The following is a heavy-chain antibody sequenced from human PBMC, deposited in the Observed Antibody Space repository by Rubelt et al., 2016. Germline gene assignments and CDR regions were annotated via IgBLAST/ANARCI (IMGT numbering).Heavy chain of an antibody. Sequence: QVQLQESGPGLVKPSETLSLTCTVSGYSISSGYYWGWIRQPPGKGLEWIGSIYHSGSTYSNTSSLMGGVNISVETSRNEFSLKLSSVTAADTDVYYCARDQCTGSGWYPGIIDYWGQGTLVTVSS. V-gene: IGHV4-38-2*02. CDR3: ARDQCTGSGWYPGIIDY. D-gene: IGHD6-19*01. CDR1: GYSISSGYY. J-gene: IGHJ4*02. CDR2: IYHSGST.